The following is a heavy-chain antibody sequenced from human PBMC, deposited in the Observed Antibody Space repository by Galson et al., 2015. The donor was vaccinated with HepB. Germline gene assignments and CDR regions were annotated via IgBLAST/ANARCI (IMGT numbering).Heavy chain of an antibody. V-gene: IGHV1-46*01. Sequence: SAKVSCKASGYIFTSYEVHWVRQAPGQGLEWMGIINPSGGSTSYAQKFQGRVTMTRDTSTTTVYMELSSLRSEDTAVYYCARAEFWSGFGWFDPWGQGTLVTVSS. CDR2: INPSGGST. J-gene: IGHJ5*02. CDR3: ARAEFWSGFGWFDP. D-gene: IGHD3-3*01. CDR1: GYIFTSYE.